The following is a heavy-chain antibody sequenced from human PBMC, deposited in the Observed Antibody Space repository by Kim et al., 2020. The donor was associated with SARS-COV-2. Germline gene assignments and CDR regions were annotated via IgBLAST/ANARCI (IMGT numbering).Heavy chain of an antibody. V-gene: IGHV3-49*03. CDR3: TRDDPMVRGVTMY. J-gene: IGHJ4*02. D-gene: IGHD3-10*01. CDR1: GFTFGDYA. Sequence: GGSLRLSCTASGFTFGDYAMSWFRQAPGKGLEWVGFIRSKAYGGTTEYAASVKGRFTISRDDSKSIAYLQMNSLKTEDTAVYYCTRDDPMVRGVTMYWGQGTLVTVSS. CDR2: IRSKAYGGTT.